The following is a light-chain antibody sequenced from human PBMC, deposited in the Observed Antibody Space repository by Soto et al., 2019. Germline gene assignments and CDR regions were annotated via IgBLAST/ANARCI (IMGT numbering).Light chain of an antibody. J-gene: IGKJ1*01. CDR2: GAS. CDR1: QSVNTK. CDR3: QQHTDWPPIT. V-gene: IGKV3-15*01. Sequence: EIVMTQSPATLSVSPGERATLSVRSSQSVNTKLAWYQQKPGQPPRLLIYGASTRATGVPARFSGSGSGTDFILTISSLQSEDFAVYYCQQHTDWPPITFGQGTKVDI.